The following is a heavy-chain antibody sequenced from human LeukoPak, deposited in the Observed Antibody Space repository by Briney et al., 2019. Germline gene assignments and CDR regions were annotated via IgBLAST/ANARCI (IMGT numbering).Heavy chain of an antibody. CDR3: ARHRGSRPNYYYYYMDV. Sequence: PSETLSLTCTVSSGSINSNYWSWIRQPPGKGLEWIGFIYYSGSTDYNPSLKSRVTVSVDTSKNQFSLKLSSVTAADTAVYYCARHRGSRPNYYYYYMDVWGKGTTVTISS. V-gene: IGHV4-59*08. J-gene: IGHJ6*03. CDR1: SGSINSNY. D-gene: IGHD6-13*01. CDR2: IYYSGST.